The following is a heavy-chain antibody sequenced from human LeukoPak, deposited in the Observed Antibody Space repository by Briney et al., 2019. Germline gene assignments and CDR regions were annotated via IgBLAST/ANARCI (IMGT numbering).Heavy chain of an antibody. CDR3: ARFYYYGSGSFAVSFDY. V-gene: IGHV4-34*01. J-gene: IGHJ4*02. CDR1: GGSFSGYY. CDR2: INHGGST. Sequence: PSETLSLTCAVYGGSFSGYYWSWIRQPPGKGLEWIGEINHGGSTNYNPSLKSRVTISVDTSKNQFSLKLSSVTAADTAVYYCARFYYYGSGSFAVSFDYWGQGTLVTVSS. D-gene: IGHD3-10*01.